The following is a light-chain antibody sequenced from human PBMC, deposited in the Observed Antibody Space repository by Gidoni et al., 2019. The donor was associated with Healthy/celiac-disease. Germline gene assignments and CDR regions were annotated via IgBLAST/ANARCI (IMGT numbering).Light chain of an antibody. CDR3: SSYTSSSTWV. J-gene: IGLJ3*02. CDR2: EVS. CDR1: SSDVGGYNY. Sequence: QSALTQPASVSGSPGQSITISCTGTSSDVGGYNYVSWYQQHPGKAPKLMSYEVSNRPSGVSNRFSGSKSGNTASLTISGLQAEDEADYYCSSYTSSSTWVFGGGTKLTVL. V-gene: IGLV2-14*01.